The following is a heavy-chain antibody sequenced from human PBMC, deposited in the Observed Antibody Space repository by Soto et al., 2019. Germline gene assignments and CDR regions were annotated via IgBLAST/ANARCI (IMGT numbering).Heavy chain of an antibody. CDR3: ARREIEGPIDY. J-gene: IGHJ4*02. CDR2: IYYSGTP. V-gene: IGHV4-28*01. Sequence: QVQLQESGPGLVKPSDTLSLTCAVSGYSISSSNWWGWIRQPPGKGLEWIGYIYYSGTPYYNPSLKSRVTMSVDTSQNQFSLKRTSVTAVDTAVYYCARREIEGPIDYWGQGTLVTVSS. D-gene: IGHD1-26*01. CDR1: GYSISSSNW.